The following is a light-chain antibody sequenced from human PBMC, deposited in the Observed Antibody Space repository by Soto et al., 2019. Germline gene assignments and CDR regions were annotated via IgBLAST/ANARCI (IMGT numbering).Light chain of an antibody. V-gene: IGKV1-5*03. CDR1: QTISSW. Sequence: DIQMTQSPSTLSGSVGDRVTITCRASQTISSWLDWYQQKPGKAPKLLIYKASTLKSGVPSRFSGSGYGTEFTLTISSLQPDDFATYYCQHYNNYSEAFGQGTKVELK. CDR3: QHYNNYSEA. J-gene: IGKJ1*01. CDR2: KAS.